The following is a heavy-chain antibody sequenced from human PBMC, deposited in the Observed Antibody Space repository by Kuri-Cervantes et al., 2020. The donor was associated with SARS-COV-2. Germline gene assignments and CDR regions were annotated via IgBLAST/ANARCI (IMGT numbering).Heavy chain of an antibody. Sequence: GESLKISCAASGFTFSSYWMSWIRQAPGKGLEWVSYISSSGSTIYYADSVKGRFTISRDNAKNSLYLQMNSLRAEDTAVYYCAREFLPPVDIVVVPAAEIDRGFDYWGQGTLVTVSS. D-gene: IGHD2-2*01. CDR2: ISSSGSTI. V-gene: IGHV3-11*04. J-gene: IGHJ4*02. CDR1: GFTFSSYW. CDR3: AREFLPPVDIVVVPAAEIDRGFDY.